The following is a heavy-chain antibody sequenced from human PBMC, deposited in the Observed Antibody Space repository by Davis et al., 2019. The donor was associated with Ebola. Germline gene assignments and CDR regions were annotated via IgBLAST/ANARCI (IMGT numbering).Heavy chain of an antibody. CDR1: GYTFTSYD. Sequence: ASVKVSCKASGYTFTSYDINWVRQATGQGLEWMGWISAYNGNTNYAQKLQGRVTMTTDTSTSTAYMELRSLRSDDTAVYYCARVAYDFWSGFDYWGQGTLVTVSS. CDR3: ARVAYDFWSGFDY. D-gene: IGHD3-3*01. CDR2: ISAYNGNT. V-gene: IGHV1-18*01. J-gene: IGHJ4*02.